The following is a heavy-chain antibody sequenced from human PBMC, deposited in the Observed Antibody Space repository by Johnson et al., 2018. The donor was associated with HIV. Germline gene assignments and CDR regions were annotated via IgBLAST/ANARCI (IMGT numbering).Heavy chain of an antibody. Sequence: VLLVESGGGLVQPGGSLRLSCAASGFTVSSNNMSWVRQAPGKGLEWVSAISGSGGSTYYADSVKGRFTISRDNSKNTLYLQMNSLRAEDTAVYYCAKGGADYSDSRGYSENDAFDIWGQGTMVTVSS. D-gene: IGHD3-22*01. CDR3: AKGGADYSDSRGYSENDAFDI. CDR1: GFTVSSNN. CDR2: ISGSGGST. J-gene: IGHJ3*02. V-gene: IGHV3-23*04.